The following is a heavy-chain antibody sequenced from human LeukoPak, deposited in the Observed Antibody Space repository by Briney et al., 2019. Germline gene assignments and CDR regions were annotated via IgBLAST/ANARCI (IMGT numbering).Heavy chain of an antibody. CDR2: IYYSGST. J-gene: IGHJ4*02. V-gene: IGHV4-30-4*01. CDR1: GGSISSGDYY. D-gene: IGHD3-10*01. Sequence: SETLSLTCTVSGGSISSGDYYWSWIRQPPGKGLEWIGYIYYSGSTYYNPSLKSRVTISVDTSKNQFSLKLSSVTAADTAVYYCARGRRNTMVRGADIFDYWGQGTLVTVSS. CDR3: ARGRRNTMVRGADIFDY.